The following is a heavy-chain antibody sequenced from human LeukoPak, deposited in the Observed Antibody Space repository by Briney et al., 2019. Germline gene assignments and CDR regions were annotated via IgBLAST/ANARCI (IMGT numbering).Heavy chain of an antibody. D-gene: IGHD3-3*01. J-gene: IGHJ4*02. V-gene: IGHV3-7*01. Sequence: GGSLRLSCVASGFTFSYYWMSWVRQAPGKGLECVANIKRDGNEMYYVDSVRGRFTISRDNAKNSLYLQMNSLRAEDPAVYYCVRSGYQQLSYYGDYWGQGTLVTVSS. CDR1: GFTFSYYW. CDR3: VRSGYQQLSYYGDY. CDR2: IKRDGNEM.